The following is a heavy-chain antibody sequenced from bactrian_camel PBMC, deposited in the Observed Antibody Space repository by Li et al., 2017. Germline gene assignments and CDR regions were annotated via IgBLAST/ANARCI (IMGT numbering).Heavy chain of an antibody. CDR3: AAGRVFGGSGPFNY. J-gene: IGHJ4*01. V-gene: IGHV3S55*01. CDR2: IDTDRTT. CDR1: GYTYSSYC. Sequence: HVQLVESGGGSVQAGGSLRLSCAASGYTYSSYCMGWFRQAPGKEREAIAAIDTDRTTSYANSVKGRFTISRDNAKNTLYLQMNSLKPEDTAVYYCAAGRVFGGSGPFNYWGQGTQVTVS. D-gene: IGHD7*01.